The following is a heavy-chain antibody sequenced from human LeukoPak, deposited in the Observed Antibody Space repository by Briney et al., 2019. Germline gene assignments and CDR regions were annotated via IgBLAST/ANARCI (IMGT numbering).Heavy chain of an antibody. CDR1: GISFSSYA. Sequence: GGSLRLSCAASGISFSSYAMQWVRQAPAKGPEWVAVISYDGSNKFYADCVKGRFTISRDNSKNTLYLQMDSLRAEDTAVYYCARDQTPTVILGYWGQGTLVTVSS. J-gene: IGHJ4*02. V-gene: IGHV3-30*04. CDR2: ISYDGSNK. CDR3: ARDQTPTVILGY. D-gene: IGHD5-18*01.